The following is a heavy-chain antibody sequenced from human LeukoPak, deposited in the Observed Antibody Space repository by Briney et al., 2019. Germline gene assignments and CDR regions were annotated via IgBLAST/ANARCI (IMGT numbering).Heavy chain of an antibody. V-gene: IGHV4-34*01. CDR1: GGSFSGYY. Sequence: PSETLSLTCAVYGGSFSGYYWNWIRQPPGKGLEWIGEINHSGSTNYNPSLKSRVTISVDTSKNQFSLKLSSVTAADTAVYYCARGNTPYSSSWYIDYWGQGTLVTVSS. D-gene: IGHD6-13*01. CDR2: INHSGST. J-gene: IGHJ4*02. CDR3: ARGNTPYSSSWYIDY.